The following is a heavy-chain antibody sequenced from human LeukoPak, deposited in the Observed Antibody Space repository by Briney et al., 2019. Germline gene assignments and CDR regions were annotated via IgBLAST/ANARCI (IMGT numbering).Heavy chain of an antibody. Sequence: SVKVSCKASGGTFSSYAISWVRQAPGQGLEWMGGIIPIFGTANYAQKFQGRVTITADGSTSTAYMELSSLRSEDTAVYYCASAVPLAYCGGDCYRHAFDIWGQGTMVTVSS. CDR1: GGTFSSYA. D-gene: IGHD2-21*02. CDR3: ASAVPLAYCGGDCYRHAFDI. V-gene: IGHV1-69*01. J-gene: IGHJ3*02. CDR2: IIPIFGTA.